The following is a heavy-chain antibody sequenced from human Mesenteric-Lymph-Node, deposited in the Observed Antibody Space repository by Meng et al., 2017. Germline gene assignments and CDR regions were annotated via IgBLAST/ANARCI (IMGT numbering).Heavy chain of an antibody. Sequence: QGQVQQWGEGLLKPSETLSLTCAVYGGSFSGYYWSWIRQPPGKGLEWIGDIDDSGSTNYNPSLNSRISISLDKSKNHFSLKVNSVTAADTAVYYCASGRKYCSSTSCYGQFDYWGQGTLVTVSS. J-gene: IGHJ4*02. CDR2: IDDSGST. D-gene: IGHD2-2*01. CDR3: ASGRKYCSSTSCYGQFDY. CDR1: GGSFSGYY. V-gene: IGHV4-34*01.